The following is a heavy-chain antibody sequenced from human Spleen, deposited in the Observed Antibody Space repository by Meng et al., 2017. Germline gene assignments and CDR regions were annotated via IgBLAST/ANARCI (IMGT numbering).Heavy chain of an antibody. J-gene: IGHJ6*02. V-gene: IGHV3-33*01. CDR1: GFTFSSYG. D-gene: IGHD6-13*01. CDR3: ARGGGIAAAGTYYYYYYGMDV. Sequence: GESLKISCAASGFTFSSYGMHWVRQAPGKGLEWVAVIWYDGSNKYYADSVKGRFTISRDNSKNTLYLQMNSLRAEDTAVYYCARGGGIAAAGTYYYYYYGMDVWGQGTTVTVSS. CDR2: IWYDGSNK.